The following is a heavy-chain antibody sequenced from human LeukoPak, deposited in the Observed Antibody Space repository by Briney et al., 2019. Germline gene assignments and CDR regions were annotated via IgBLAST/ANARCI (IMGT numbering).Heavy chain of an antibody. CDR1: GYSISSGYY. Sequence: SETLSLTCTVSGYSISSGYYWGWIRQPPGKGLEWIGSIHHSGSTYYNPSLKSRVTISVDTSKNQFSLKLSSVTAADTAVYYCARERVYGSGSWGQGTLVTVSS. J-gene: IGHJ5*02. CDR3: ARERVYGSGS. CDR2: IHHSGST. D-gene: IGHD3-10*01. V-gene: IGHV4-38-2*02.